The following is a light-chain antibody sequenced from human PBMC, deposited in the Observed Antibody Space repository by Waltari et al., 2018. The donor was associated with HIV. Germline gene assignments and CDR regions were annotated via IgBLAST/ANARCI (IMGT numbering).Light chain of an antibody. CDR1: DSNIGAGAD. V-gene: IGLV1-40*01. Sequence: QSVLTQPPSVSGAPGQRVTISCTGRDSNIGAGADVHWYQQLPGTAPKLLIYGNSNRPSGVPDRFSGSRSGTSASLAITGLQAEDEADYYCQSYDVTLSGPLVFGGGTKLTVL. CDR3: QSYDVTLSGPLV. J-gene: IGLJ2*01. CDR2: GNS.